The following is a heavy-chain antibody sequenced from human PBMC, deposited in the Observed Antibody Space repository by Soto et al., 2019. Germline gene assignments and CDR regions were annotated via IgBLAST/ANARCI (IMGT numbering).Heavy chain of an antibody. CDR2: ITGNGGST. CDR3: AKLSNKGGVLIRYFDL. Sequence: DVQLFESGGGLVHPGGSLRLSCAASGFTFSSYAFSWVRQAPGKGLEWVSGITGNGGSTYYADSVRGRFTIARDNSTNTLSLHMTSLRVGDTAVYYFAKLSNKGGVLIRYFDLWGRGTLVTVSS. J-gene: IGHJ2*01. CDR1: GFTFSSYA. V-gene: IGHV3-23*01. D-gene: IGHD3-3*01.